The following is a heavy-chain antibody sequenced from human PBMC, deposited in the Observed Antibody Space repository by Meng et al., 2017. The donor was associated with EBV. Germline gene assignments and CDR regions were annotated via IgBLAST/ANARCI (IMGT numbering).Heavy chain of an antibody. D-gene: IGHD3-10*01. CDR2: LIPMSDAP. Sequence: QVVVVQSGSEVKNPGSSVKVSCWTSGGTFRSDAVSWVRQAPGQGLEWMGGLIPMSDAPHYAQKFQGRVTITADESTSTHYMHLSGLTSDDTAVYYCASESGRGFTPDYWGQGTLVTVSS. CDR1: GGTFRSDA. J-gene: IGHJ4*02. CDR3: ASESGRGFTPDY. V-gene: IGHV1-69*01.